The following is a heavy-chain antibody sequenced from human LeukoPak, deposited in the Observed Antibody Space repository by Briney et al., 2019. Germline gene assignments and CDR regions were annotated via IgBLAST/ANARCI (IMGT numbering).Heavy chain of an antibody. Sequence: ASVKVSCKASGYTFTSYGISWVRQAPGQGLEWMGWISAYNGNTNYAQKLQGRVTMTTDTSTSTAYMELRSLRSDDTAVYYCARWSYYYDSSGYYPTFDYWGQGTLVTVSS. D-gene: IGHD3-22*01. CDR1: GYTFTSYG. CDR3: ARWSYYYDSSGYYPTFDY. CDR2: ISAYNGNT. V-gene: IGHV1-18*01. J-gene: IGHJ4*02.